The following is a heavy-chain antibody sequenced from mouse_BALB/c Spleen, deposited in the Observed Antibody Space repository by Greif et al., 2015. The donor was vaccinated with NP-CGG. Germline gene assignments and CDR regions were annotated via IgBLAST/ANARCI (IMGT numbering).Heavy chain of an antibody. Sequence: QVQLQQPGPGLVQPSRSLSITCTVSGFSLTSYGVHWVRQPPGKGLEWLGVIWSGGSTDYNAAFISRLSISKDNSKSQVFFKMNSLQADDTAIYYCASQDAYWGQGTLVTVSA. CDR2: IWSGGST. CDR3: ASQDAY. CDR1: GFSLTSYG. J-gene: IGHJ3*01. V-gene: IGHV2-4*02.